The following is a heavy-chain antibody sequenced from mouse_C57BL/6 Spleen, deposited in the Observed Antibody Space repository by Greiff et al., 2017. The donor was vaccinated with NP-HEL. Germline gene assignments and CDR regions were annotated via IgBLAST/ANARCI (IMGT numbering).Heavy chain of an antibody. J-gene: IGHJ3*01. CDR1: GYTFTSYW. CDR3: SSSFDSSGYVYFAY. V-gene: IGHV1-55*01. CDR2: IYPGSGST. D-gene: IGHD3-2*02. Sequence: QVQLQQPGAELVKPGASVKMSCKASGYTFTSYWITWVKQRPGQGLEWIGDIYPGSGSTNYNEKFKSKATLTVDTSSSTAYMQLSSLTSEDSAVYYGSSSFDSSGYVYFAYWGQGTLVTVSA.